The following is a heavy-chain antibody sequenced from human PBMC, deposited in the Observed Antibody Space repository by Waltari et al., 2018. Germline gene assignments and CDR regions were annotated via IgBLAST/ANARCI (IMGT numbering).Heavy chain of an antibody. CDR3: ASEKRLEHGRRLFDY. V-gene: IGHV4-34*01. Sequence: QVQLQQWGAGLLKPSETLSLTCAVYGGSFSGYYWSWIRQPPGKGLEWIGEINHSGSTNSHPSLKSRVTISVDTSKNQFSLKLSSVTAADTAVYYCASEKRLEHGRRLFDYWGQGTLVTVSS. J-gene: IGHJ4*02. D-gene: IGHD2-21*01. CDR1: GGSFSGYY. CDR2: INHSGST.